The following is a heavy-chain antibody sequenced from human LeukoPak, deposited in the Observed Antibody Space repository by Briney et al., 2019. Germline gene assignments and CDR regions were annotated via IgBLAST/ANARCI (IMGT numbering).Heavy chain of an antibody. V-gene: IGHV4-39*01. Sequence: SETLSLTCTVSGGSISSSGYYWGWVRQPPGKGLEWIATIYYSGPTYYNPALRSRVTISVDTSKNQFSLKLTSVTAADTAVYYCARGWPFDYWGQGTLVTVSS. CDR3: ARGWPFDY. CDR1: GGSISSSGYY. J-gene: IGHJ4*02. CDR2: IYYSGPT.